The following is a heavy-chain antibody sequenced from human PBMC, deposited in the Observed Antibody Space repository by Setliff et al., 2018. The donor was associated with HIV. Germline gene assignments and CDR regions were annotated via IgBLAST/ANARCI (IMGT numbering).Heavy chain of an antibody. CDR2: IFYTGST. J-gene: IGHJ4*02. V-gene: IGHV4-39*01. CDR1: GGSISGSSDY. CDR3: ARHSSSGYLPYYFDY. Sequence: LSLTCTVSGGSISGSSDYWGWIRQPPGKGLEWIGSIFYTGSTYYNPSLKGRVTVSVDTSINQFSLKLSSVTAADTSVYYCARHSSSGYLPYYFDYRGQGTLVTVSS. D-gene: IGHD3-3*01.